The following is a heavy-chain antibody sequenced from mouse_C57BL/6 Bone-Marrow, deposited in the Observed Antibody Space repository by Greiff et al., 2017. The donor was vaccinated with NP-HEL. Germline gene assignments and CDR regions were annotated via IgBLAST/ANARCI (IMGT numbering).Heavy chain of an antibody. CDR1: GYAFSSYW. Sequence: LQESGAGLVKPGASVKISCTASGYAFSSYWMNWVQQWPGKGLEWLGQIYPGDGATNYNGKFKGRATLTADKSSSTDYMQLSSLTSEDSAVYFWARGTWFDYWGQGTTLTVSS. CDR2: IYPGDGAT. CDR3: ARGTWFDY. J-gene: IGHJ2*01. D-gene: IGHD3-3*01. V-gene: IGHV1-80*01.